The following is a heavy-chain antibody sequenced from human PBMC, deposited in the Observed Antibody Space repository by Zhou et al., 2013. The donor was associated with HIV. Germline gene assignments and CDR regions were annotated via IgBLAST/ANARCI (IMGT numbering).Heavy chain of an antibody. D-gene: IGHD2-2*03. V-gene: IGHV1-8*02. J-gene: IGHJ4*02. CDR2: MNSNSGNT. CDR3: ARDGYCLGTRCHDGVLDY. Sequence: QVQLVQSGAEVKKPGASVKVSCKASGYTFTSYDINWVRQATGQGLEWMGWMNSNSGNTGYAQKFQGRVTMTRDTSIRTAYMELSSLRSDDTAVYYCARDGYCLGTRCHDGVLDYWGQGTLVTVSS. CDR1: GYTFTSYD.